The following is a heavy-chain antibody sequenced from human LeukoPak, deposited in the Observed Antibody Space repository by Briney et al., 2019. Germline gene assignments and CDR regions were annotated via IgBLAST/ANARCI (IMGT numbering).Heavy chain of an antibody. J-gene: IGHJ3*02. CDR1: GYSLNTYW. V-gene: IGHV5-51*01. CDR2: IYPGDSDT. CDR3: ATSRRVRLRGAFDI. Sequence: GESLKISCKGSGYSLNTYWIGWARQMPGKGLEWMGIIYPGDSDTKYSPSFQGQVTISADKSISTAYLQWSSLKASDTAMYYCATSRRVRLRGAFDIWGQGTMVTVSS. D-gene: IGHD3-10*01.